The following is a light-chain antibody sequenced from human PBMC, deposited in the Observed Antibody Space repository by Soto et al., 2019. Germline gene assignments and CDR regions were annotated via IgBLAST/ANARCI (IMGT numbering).Light chain of an antibody. J-gene: IGLJ2*01. CDR1: SGHSSYI. CDR3: ESGDSNTRV. CDR2: LEGSGSY. V-gene: IGLV4-60*02. Sequence: QLVLTQSSSASASLGSSVKLTCTLSSGHSSYIIAWHHQQPGKAPRYLMKLEGSGSYNKGSGVPDRFSGSSSGADRYLTISNLQFEDEANYYCESGDSNTRVFGGGTKRTVL.